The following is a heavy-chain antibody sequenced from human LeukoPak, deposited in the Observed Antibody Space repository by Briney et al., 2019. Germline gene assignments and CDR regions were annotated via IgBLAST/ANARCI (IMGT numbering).Heavy chain of an antibody. V-gene: IGHV4-59*01. CDR3: ARDLGIAAAGNDAFDI. J-gene: IGHJ3*02. D-gene: IGHD6-13*01. Sequence: PSETLSLTCTVSGGSISSYYWSWIRQPPGKGLEWIGYIYYSGSTNYNPSLKSRVTISVDTSKNQFSLKLSSVTAADTAVYYCARDLGIAAAGNDAFDIWGQGTMVTVSS. CDR2: IYYSGST. CDR1: GGSISSYY.